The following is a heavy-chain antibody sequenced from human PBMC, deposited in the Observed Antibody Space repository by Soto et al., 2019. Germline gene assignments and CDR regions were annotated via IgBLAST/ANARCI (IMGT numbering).Heavy chain of an antibody. CDR2: IYSGGST. CDR3: ARALLPHSAFEI. CDR1: GFTVSSNY. V-gene: IGHV3-66*01. J-gene: IGHJ3*02. Sequence: EVQLVESGGGLVQPGGSLRLSCAASGFTVSSNYMSWVRQAPGKGLEWVSVIYSGGSTYYADSVKGRFTISRDNSTNKLYLPMNSLRAEDAAVYYCARALLPHSAFEIWGQGTMVTVSS.